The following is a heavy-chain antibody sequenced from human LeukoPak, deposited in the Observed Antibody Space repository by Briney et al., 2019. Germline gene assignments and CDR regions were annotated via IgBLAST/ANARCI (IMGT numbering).Heavy chain of an antibody. CDR2: VSYSRDT. CDR3: AVGDYYDSRTYYRAFDI. Sequence: SETLSLTCIVSSASISRDSWNWIPQPPGKGLEWIGYVSYSRDTTYNTSLKRRVSLPADTPKNTISIKLSSVTAADTAVYYCAVGDYYDSRTYYRAFDIWGQGTMVIVSS. CDR1: SASISRDS. D-gene: IGHD3-22*01. J-gene: IGHJ3*02. V-gene: IGHV4-59*01.